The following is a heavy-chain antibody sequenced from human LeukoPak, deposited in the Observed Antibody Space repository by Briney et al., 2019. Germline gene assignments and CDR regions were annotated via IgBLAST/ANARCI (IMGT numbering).Heavy chain of an antibody. CDR1: GYSISSGYY. D-gene: IGHD3-10*01. CDR3: ASLRITTSTYGLDP. J-gene: IGHJ5*02. V-gene: IGHV4-38-2*02. CDR2: IYHSVST. Sequence: SETLSLTCTVSGYSISSGYYWGWIRQPPGKGLEWIGIIYHSVSTYYNPSLKSRVTISVDKSKNQFSLKLSSVTAADTAVYYCASLRITTSTYGLDPWGQGTLVTVSS.